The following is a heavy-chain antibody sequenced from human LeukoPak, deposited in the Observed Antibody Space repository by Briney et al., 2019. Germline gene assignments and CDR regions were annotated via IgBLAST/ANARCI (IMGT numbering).Heavy chain of an antibody. CDR2: IIPILGIA. CDR1: GGTFSSYA. J-gene: IGHJ4*02. V-gene: IGHV1-69*04. CDR3: ARVSSNSRGDYFDS. Sequence: ASVKVSCKASGGTFSSYAISWVRQAPGQGLEWMGRIIPILGIANYAQKFQGRVTITADKSTSTAYMELSSLRSEDTAVYYCARVSSNSRGDYFDSWGQGTLVTVPS. D-gene: IGHD7-27*01.